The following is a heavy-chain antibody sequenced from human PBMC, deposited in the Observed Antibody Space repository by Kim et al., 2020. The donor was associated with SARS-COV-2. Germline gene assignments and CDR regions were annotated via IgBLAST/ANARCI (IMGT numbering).Heavy chain of an antibody. J-gene: IGHJ4*01. CDR2: IWYDGSNK. Sequence: GGSLRLSCAASGFTFSSYGMHWVRQAPGKGLEWVAVIWYDGSNKYYSDSVKGRFTISSDNSKNTLYLQMNSLRSADTAVYYWAGDLEYQFSIGGYYFAY. V-gene: IGHV3-33*01. CDR3: AGDLEYQFSIGGYYFAY. D-gene: IGHD2-2*01. CDR1: GFTFSSYG.